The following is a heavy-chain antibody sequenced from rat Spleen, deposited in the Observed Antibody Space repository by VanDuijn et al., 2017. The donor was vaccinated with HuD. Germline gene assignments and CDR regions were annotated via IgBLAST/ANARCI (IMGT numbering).Heavy chain of an antibody. D-gene: IGHD1-9*01. CDR1: GVTFSDCY. CDR3: SKGMGLTN. V-gene: IGHV5-25*01. CDR2: INTDGGSS. Sequence: ELQLVESGGGLVQPGRSMILSCAASGVTFSDCYMAWVRQAPKKGLEWISSINTDGGSSYYPDSVKGRFTISRDNAENTVYLQINSLRSEDTATYYCSKGMGLTNWGQGVMVTVSS. J-gene: IGHJ2*01.